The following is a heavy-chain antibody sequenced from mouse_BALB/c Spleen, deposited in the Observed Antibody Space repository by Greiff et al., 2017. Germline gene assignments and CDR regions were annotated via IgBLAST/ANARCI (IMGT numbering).Heavy chain of an antibody. Sequence: VKLQESGAELAKPGASVKMSCKASGYTFTSYWMHWVKQRPGQGLEWIGYINPSTGYTEYNQKFKDKATLTADKSSSTAYMQLSSLTSEDSAVYYCARHRGRYGSMDYWGQGTSVTVSS. J-gene: IGHJ4*01. V-gene: IGHV1-7*01. D-gene: IGHD2-14*01. CDR3: ARHRGRYGSMDY. CDR1: GYTFTSYW. CDR2: INPSTGYT.